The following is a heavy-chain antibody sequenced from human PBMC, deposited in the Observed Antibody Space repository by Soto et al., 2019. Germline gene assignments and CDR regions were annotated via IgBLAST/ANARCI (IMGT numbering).Heavy chain of an antibody. CDR1: GGSISSYY. V-gene: IGHV4-59*04. CDR2: IYYSGST. D-gene: IGHD2-2*01. CDR3: ARTYCSSTSCYFDY. Sequence: SETLSLTCTVSGGSISSYYWSWIRQPPGKGLEWIGYIYYSGSTYYNPSLKSRVTISVDTSKNQFSLKLSSVTAADTAVYYCARTYCSSTSCYFDYWGQGTLVTVSS. J-gene: IGHJ4*02.